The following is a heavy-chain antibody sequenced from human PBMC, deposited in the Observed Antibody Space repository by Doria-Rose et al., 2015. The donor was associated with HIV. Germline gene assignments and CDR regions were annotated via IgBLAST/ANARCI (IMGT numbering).Heavy chain of an antibody. CDR2: INHSGGT. V-gene: IGHV4-34*01. CDR3: ARAAVAAYWYFDL. J-gene: IGHJ2*01. D-gene: IGHD6-19*01. Sequence: WIRQPPGKGLEWIGEINHSGGTNYNPSLKSRVTISVDTSKNQFSLKVNSVTAADTAVYYCARAAVAAYWYFDLWGRGTLVIVSS.